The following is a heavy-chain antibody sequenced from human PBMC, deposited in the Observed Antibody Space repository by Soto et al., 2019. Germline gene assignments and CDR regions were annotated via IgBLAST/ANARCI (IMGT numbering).Heavy chain of an antibody. D-gene: IGHD6-19*01. J-gene: IGHJ6*02. V-gene: IGHV3-23*01. CDR3: RINIIAVAGRSYYYGMDG. Sequence: LRLSCAASGFTFSSYAMSWVRQAPGKGLEWVSAISGSGGSTYYADSVKGRFTISRDNSKNTLYLQMNSLRAEDTAVYYCRINIIAVAGRSYYYGMDGWGQGTTVTVSS. CDR1: GFTFSSYA. CDR2: ISGSGGST.